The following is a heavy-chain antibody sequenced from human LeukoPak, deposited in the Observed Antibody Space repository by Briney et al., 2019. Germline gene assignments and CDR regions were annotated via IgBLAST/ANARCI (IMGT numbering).Heavy chain of an antibody. Sequence: SETLSLTCTVSGGSISYSYWHWMRQPPGKGLEWIGGIYYSGSTYYNPSLKSRVTISVDTSKNQFSLKLSSVTAADTAVYYCARARPSSSFIDYWGQGTLVTVSS. CDR2: IYYSGST. CDR1: GGSISYSY. D-gene: IGHD6-13*01. V-gene: IGHV4-59*12. J-gene: IGHJ4*02. CDR3: ARARPSSSFIDY.